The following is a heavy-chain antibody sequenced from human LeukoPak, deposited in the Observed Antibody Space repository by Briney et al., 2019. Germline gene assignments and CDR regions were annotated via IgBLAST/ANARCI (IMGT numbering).Heavy chain of an antibody. CDR2: IYYSGST. CDR1: GGSVSSGSYY. D-gene: IGHD4-17*01. CDR3: ARGGGVTTLTNWFDP. J-gene: IGHJ5*02. V-gene: IGHV4-61*01. Sequence: PSETLSLTCTVSGGSVSSGSYYWSWIRQPPGKGLEWIGYIYYSGSTNYNPSLKSRVTISVDPSKNQFSLKLSSVTAADTAVYYCARGGGVTTLTNWFDPWGQGTLVTVSS.